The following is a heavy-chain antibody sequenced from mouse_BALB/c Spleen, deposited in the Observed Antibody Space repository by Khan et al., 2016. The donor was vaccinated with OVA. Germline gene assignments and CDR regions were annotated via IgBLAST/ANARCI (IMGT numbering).Heavy chain of an antibody. CDR2: ISDGGSYT. CDR3: ARGYYGDPFAY. CDR1: GFTFSDYY. Sequence: VQLVESGGGLVKPGGSLKLSCAASGFTFSDYYMYWVRQTPEKRLEWLATISDGGSYTYYPDSVKGRFTISRDDAKNNLYLQMNSLRSEDTAMYYCARGYYGDPFAYWGQGTLVTISA. V-gene: IGHV5-4*02. J-gene: IGHJ3*01. D-gene: IGHD2-13*01.